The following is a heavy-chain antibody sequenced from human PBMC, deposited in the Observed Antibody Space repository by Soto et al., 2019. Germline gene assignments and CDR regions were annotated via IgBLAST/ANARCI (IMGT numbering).Heavy chain of an antibody. J-gene: IGHJ2*01. CDR3: ARGSLNAVWYFDL. CDR1: GGSISSNSNR. D-gene: IGHD2-8*01. Sequence: SETLSRTCSVSGGSISSNSNRWSWIRQHPGQGLEWIGYISNSGATYYNPSLKSRVAISADTSKNQFSLNLNSVTAADTAVYYCARGSLNAVWYFDLWGRGTQVTVSS. CDR2: ISNSGAT. V-gene: IGHV4-31*03.